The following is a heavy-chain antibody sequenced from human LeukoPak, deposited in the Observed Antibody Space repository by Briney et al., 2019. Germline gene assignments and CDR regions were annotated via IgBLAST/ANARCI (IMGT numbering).Heavy chain of an antibody. CDR2: ISSSSSYI. J-gene: IGHJ4*02. V-gene: IGHV3-21*01. CDR3: ARATRGGYDGYFDY. Sequence: GGSLRLSCAASGFTFSSYSMNWVRQAPGKGLEWVSSISSSSSYIYYADSVKGRFTISRDNAKNSLYLQMNSLRAEDTAVYYCARATRGGYDGYFDYWGQGTLVTVSS. D-gene: IGHD5-12*01. CDR1: GFTFSSYS.